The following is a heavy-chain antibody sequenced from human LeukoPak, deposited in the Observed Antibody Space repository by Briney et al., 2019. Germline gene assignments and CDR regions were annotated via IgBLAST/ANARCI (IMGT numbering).Heavy chain of an antibody. CDR2: IYPADSDT. CDR3: ARLTDNASPFGY. D-gene: IGHD1-1*01. CDR1: GYGFTSYW. V-gene: IGHV5-51*01. J-gene: IGHJ4*02. Sequence: GESLQIPCKGSGYGFTSYWIGWVRQMPGKGLEWMGVIYPADSDTKYSPSFQGQVTISADKSISTAYLHWRSLKASDTAIYYCARLTDNASPFGYWGRRALVSVSS.